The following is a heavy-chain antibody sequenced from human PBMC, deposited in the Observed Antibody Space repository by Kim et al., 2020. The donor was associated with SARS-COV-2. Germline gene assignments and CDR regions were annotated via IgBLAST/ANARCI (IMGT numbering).Heavy chain of an antibody. CDR3: ARGQNRRSWNPYYFDY. D-gene: IGHD6-13*01. Sequence: SLTSRVTISVDTSKNQFSLKLSSVTAADTAVYYCARGQNRRSWNPYYFDYWGQGTLVTVSS. V-gene: IGHV4-34*01. J-gene: IGHJ4*02.